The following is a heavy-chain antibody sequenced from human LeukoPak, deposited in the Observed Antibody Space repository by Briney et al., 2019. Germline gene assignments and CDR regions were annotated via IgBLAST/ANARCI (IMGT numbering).Heavy chain of an antibody. J-gene: IGHJ5*02. CDR2: MNPNSGNT. V-gene: IGHV1-8*01. D-gene: IGHD3-3*01. CDR3: ARGVRFLNWFDP. Sequence: ASVKVSCKASGYTFTSYDINWVRQATGQGLEWMGWMNPNSGNTGYAQKFQGRVTMTRNTSISTAYMELSSLRSEDTAVYHCARGVRFLNWFDPWGQGTLVTVSS. CDR1: GYTFTSYD.